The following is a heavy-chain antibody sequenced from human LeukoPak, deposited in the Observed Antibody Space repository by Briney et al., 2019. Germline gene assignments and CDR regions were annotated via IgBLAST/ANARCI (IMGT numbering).Heavy chain of an antibody. CDR1: GFTFDDYG. CDR3: ARLLSSGTTRNNWFDP. D-gene: IGHD1-1*01. CDR2: INWNGVTT. Sequence: GGSLRLSCAASGFTFDDYGMSWVRQAPGKGLEWVSGINWNGVTTGYVDSVKGRFTISRDNAKNSLYLQMNSLRAEDTALYYCARLLSSGTTRNNWFDPWGQGTLVTVSS. V-gene: IGHV3-20*04. J-gene: IGHJ5*02.